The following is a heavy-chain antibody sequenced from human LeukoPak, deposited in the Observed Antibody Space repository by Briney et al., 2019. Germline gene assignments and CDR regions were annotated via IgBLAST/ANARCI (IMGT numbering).Heavy chain of an antibody. Sequence: GASVKVSCKASGYTFTSYGISWVRQAPGQGLEWMGGIIPIFGTANYAQKFQGRVTITADESTSTAYMELSSLRSEDTAVYYCARVLSRDILTGPYRPYYYYGMDVWGQGTTVTVSS. CDR2: IIPIFGTA. J-gene: IGHJ6*02. D-gene: IGHD3-9*01. V-gene: IGHV1-69*13. CDR1: GYTFTSYG. CDR3: ARVLSRDILTGPYRPYYYYGMDV.